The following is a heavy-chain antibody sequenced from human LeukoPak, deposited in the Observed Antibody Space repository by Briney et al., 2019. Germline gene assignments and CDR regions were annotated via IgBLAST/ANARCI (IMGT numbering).Heavy chain of an antibody. CDR3: ARVSTFFVRLIDY. Sequence: SETLSLTCAVYGGSFSGYYWSWIRQPPGKGLEWIGEINDSGSTNYNPYLKSRVTISVDTSKNQFSLKLSSVTAADTAVYYCARVSTFFVRLIDYWGQGTLVTVSS. J-gene: IGHJ4*02. CDR2: INDSGST. CDR1: GGSFSGYY. D-gene: IGHD3-3*02. V-gene: IGHV4-34*01.